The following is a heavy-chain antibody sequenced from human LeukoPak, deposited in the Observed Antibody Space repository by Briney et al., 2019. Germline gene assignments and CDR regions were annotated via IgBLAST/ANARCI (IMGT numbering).Heavy chain of an antibody. D-gene: IGHD5-18*01. V-gene: IGHV3-21*01. CDR3: ASSRLKRRRYSYGYGTTGICQN. CDR2: ISSSSSYI. J-gene: IGHJ4*02. CDR1: EFTFSSYS. Sequence: PGGSLRLSCAASEFTFSSYSMNWVRQAPGKGLEWVSSISSSSSYIYYADSVKGRFTISRDNAKNSLYLQMNSLRAEDTAVYYCASSRLKRRRYSYGYGTTGICQNWGQGTLVTVSS.